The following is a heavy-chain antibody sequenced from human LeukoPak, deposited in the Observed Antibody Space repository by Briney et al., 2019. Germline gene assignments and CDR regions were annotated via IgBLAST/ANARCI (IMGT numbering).Heavy chain of an antibody. J-gene: IGHJ4*02. Sequence: SETLSLTCTVSGGSISSYYWSWIRQPPGKGLEWIGYIYYSGSTNYNPSLKSRVTISVDTSKNQFSLKLSSVTAADTAVYYCARASRGWRWGPTPIFDYWGQGTLVTVSS. CDR3: ARASRGWRWGPTPIFDY. D-gene: IGHD1-1*01. CDR1: GGSISSYY. V-gene: IGHV4-59*01. CDR2: IYYSGST.